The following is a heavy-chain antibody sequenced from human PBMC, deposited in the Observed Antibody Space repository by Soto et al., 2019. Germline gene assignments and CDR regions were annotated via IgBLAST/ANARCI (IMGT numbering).Heavy chain of an antibody. J-gene: IGHJ4*02. CDR1: GFTFSNAW. V-gene: IGHV3-15*01. D-gene: IGHD3-22*01. Sequence: EVQLVESGGGLVKPGGSLRLSCAASGFTFSNAWMSWVRQAPGKGLEWVGRIKSKTDGGTTDYAAPVKGRFTISRDDSKTTLYLQMNSLKTEDTAVYYCTTEDSDYYDNTLGGVPFDSWGQGTLVTVSS. CDR2: IKSKTDGGTT. CDR3: TTEDSDYYDNTLGGVPFDS.